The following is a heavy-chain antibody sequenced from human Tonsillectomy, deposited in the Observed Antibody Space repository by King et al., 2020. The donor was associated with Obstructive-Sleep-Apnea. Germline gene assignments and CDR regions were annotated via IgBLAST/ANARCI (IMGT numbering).Heavy chain of an antibody. D-gene: IGHD6-13*01. CDR1: GGSISSGDYY. V-gene: IGHV4-30-4*01. CDR3: ARGGRGSSWYDDDYYYYGMDV. J-gene: IGHJ6*02. Sequence: VQLQESGPGLVKPSQTLSLTCTVSGGSISSGDYYWSWIRQPPGKGLEWIGYIYYSGSTYYNPSLKSRVTISVDTSKNQFSLKLSSVTAADMAVYYCARGGRGSSWYDDDYYYYGMDVWGQGTTVTVSS. CDR2: IYYSGST.